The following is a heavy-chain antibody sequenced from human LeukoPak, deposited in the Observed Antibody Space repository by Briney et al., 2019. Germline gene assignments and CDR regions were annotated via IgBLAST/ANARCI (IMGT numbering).Heavy chain of an antibody. CDR1: GFTFGEYA. CDR2: ISWNSGNI. Sequence: QPGRSLRLSCAASGFTFGEYAMHWVRHAPGKGLEWVSGISWNSGNIGYADSVKGRFTISRDNAKNSLYLQMNSLRAENMALYYCAKDGGAYSSSAGWFDPWGQGTLVTVSS. V-gene: IGHV3-9*03. J-gene: IGHJ5*02. D-gene: IGHD6-6*01. CDR3: AKDGGAYSSSAGWFDP.